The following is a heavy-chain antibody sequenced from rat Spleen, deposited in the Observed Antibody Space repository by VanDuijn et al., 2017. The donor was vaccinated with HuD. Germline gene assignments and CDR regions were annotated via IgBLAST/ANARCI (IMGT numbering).Heavy chain of an antibody. CDR3: ARREGFAY. CDR2: ISTSGGST. Sequence: EVQLVESGGGLVQPGRSLKLSCAASGFTFSDYDMAWVRQAPTKGLEWVASISTSGGSTYYRDSVKGRFTVSRDNAKSTLYLQMDSLRSEDTATYYCARREGFAYWGQGTLVTVSS. J-gene: IGHJ3*01. V-gene: IGHV5S23*01. CDR1: GFTFSDYD. D-gene: IGHD1-11*01.